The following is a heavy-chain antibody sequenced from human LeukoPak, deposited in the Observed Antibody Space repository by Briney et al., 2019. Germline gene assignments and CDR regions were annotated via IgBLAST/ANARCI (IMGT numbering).Heavy chain of an antibody. CDR1: GFTFSSYA. D-gene: IGHD3-9*01. CDR3: ARAAPTYDILTGYVRGNDY. J-gene: IGHJ4*02. Sequence: GGSLRLSCAASGFTFSSYAMSWVRQAPGKGLEWVSAVSGSGGSTYYADSVKGRFTISRDNSKNTLYLQMNSLRADDTAVYYCARAAPTYDILTGYVRGNDYWGQGTLVTVSS. V-gene: IGHV3-23*01. CDR2: VSGSGGST.